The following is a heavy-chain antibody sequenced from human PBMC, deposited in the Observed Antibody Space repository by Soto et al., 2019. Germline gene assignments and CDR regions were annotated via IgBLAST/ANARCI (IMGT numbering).Heavy chain of an antibody. D-gene: IGHD5-12*01. Sequence: HPVGSLRLSCAASGFTFGSYGMHWVRQAPGKGLEWVAMISYDGRHQYYADSVKGRFTISRDNFKDTLYLQMNGLTPEDTAIYFCARELDIPPDYYFDYWGQGNLVTVS. V-gene: IGHV3-30*03. CDR3: ARELDIPPDYYFDY. CDR2: ISYDGRHQ. CDR1: GFTFGSYG. J-gene: IGHJ4*02.